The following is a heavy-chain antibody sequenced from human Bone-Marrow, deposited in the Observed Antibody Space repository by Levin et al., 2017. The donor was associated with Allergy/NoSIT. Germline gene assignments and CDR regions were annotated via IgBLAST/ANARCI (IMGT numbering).Heavy chain of an antibody. J-gene: IGHJ4*02. CDR3: ARGTGYAHPLNWFDY. CDR2: IYYSGST. D-gene: IGHD5-12*01. CDR1: GGSISSYY. V-gene: IGHV4-59*08. Sequence: PGGSLRLSCTVSGGSISSYYWSWIRQPPGKGLEWIGYIYYSGSTNYNPSLKSRVTISVDTSKNQFSLKLSSVTAADTAVYYCARGTGYAHPLNWFDYWGQGTLVTVSS.